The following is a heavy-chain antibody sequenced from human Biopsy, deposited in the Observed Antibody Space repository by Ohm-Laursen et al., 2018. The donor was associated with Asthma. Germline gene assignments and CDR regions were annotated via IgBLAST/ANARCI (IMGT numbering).Heavy chain of an antibody. D-gene: IGHD2-15*01. J-gene: IGHJ4*02. CDR2: IDYSGTT. V-gene: IGHV4-31*03. Sequence: SETLSPTCTVSGASISSGGYYWSWIRHHPGSGLERIGYIDYSGTTYYNPSLKSRVSLSPDTSKNQFSLRLSSLTAADTAVYYCARGRGYCRDGNCYNYYFENWGQGTLVTVSS. CDR3: ARGRGYCRDGNCYNYYFEN. CDR1: GASISSGGYY.